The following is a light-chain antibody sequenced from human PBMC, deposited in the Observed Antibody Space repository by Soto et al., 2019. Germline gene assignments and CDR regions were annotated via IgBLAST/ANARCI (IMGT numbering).Light chain of an antibody. CDR2: EVD. J-gene: IGLJ1*01. V-gene: IGLV2-14*01. CDR1: SSDVSGYNY. CDR3: SSYTSSNTLV. Sequence: QSALAQPASVSGSPGQSTIISCTGTSSDVSGYNYVSWYQQHPGKAPKFLIYEVDNRASGVSDRFSGSKSGNTASLTISGLQAEDEADYYCSSYTSSNTLVFGTGTKVTVL.